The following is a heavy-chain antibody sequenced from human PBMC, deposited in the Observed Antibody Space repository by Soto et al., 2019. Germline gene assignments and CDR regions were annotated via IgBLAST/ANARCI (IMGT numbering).Heavy chain of an antibody. J-gene: IGHJ6*02. Sequence: ASVKVSCKASGGTFSSYAISWVRQAPGQGLEWMGGIIPIFGTANYAQKFQGRVTITADESTSTAYMELSSLRSEDTAVYYCARGIVVVKYYYYYGMDVWGQGTTVTVSS. D-gene: IGHD3-22*01. CDR1: GGTFSSYA. V-gene: IGHV1-69*13. CDR3: ARGIVVVKYYYYYGMDV. CDR2: IIPIFGTA.